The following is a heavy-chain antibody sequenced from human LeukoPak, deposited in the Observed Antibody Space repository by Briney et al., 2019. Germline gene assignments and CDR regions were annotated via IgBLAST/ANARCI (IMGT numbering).Heavy chain of an antibody. CDR2: INPSGGST. Sequence: GASVKVSCKASGYTFTSYYIHWVRQAPGQGLEWMGIINPSGGSTSYAQKFQGRVTMTRDTSTSTVYMELSSLRSEDTAVYYCARVSPMVRGVIAFDYWGQGTLVTVSS. CDR3: ARVSPMVRGVIAFDY. J-gene: IGHJ4*02. CDR1: GYTFTSYY. D-gene: IGHD3-10*01. V-gene: IGHV1-46*01.